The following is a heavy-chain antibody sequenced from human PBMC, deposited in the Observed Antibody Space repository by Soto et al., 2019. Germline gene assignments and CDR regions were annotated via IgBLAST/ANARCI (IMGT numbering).Heavy chain of an antibody. Sequence: PGGSLRLSCAASGFTFSSYAMSWVRQAPGKGLEWVSAISGSGGSTYYADSVKGRFTISRDNSKNTLYLQMNSLRAEDTAVYYCAKRGAGNYYYYMDVWGKGTTVTVSS. CDR2: ISGSGGST. D-gene: IGHD6-19*01. CDR3: AKRGAGNYYYYMDV. V-gene: IGHV3-23*01. CDR1: GFTFSSYA. J-gene: IGHJ6*03.